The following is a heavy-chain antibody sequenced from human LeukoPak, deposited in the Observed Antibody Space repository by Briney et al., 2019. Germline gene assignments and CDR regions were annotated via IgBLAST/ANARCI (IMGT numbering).Heavy chain of an antibody. CDR2: ISSSSSYI. Sequence: TGGSLRLSCAASGFTFSSYSMNWVRQAPGKGLEWVSSISSSSSYIYYADSVKGRFTISRDNAKNSLYLQMNSLRAEDTAVYYCARDLGIVGATGGDYWGQGTLVTVSS. J-gene: IGHJ4*02. CDR3: ARDLGIVGATGGDY. V-gene: IGHV3-21*01. CDR1: GFTFSSYS. D-gene: IGHD1-26*01.